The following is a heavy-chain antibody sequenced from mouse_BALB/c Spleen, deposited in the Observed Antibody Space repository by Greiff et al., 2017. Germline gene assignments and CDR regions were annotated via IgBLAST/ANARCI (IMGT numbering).Heavy chain of an antibody. Sequence: EVKLVESGGGLVQPGESLKLSCESNEYEFPSHDMSWVRKTPEKRLELVAAINSDGGSTYYPDTMEGRFIISRDNTKKTLYLQMSSLRSEDTALYHCARQSYYYYDIDYWGQGTSVTVSS. CDR2: INSDGGST. D-gene: IGHD1-1*01. J-gene: IGHJ4*01. CDR1: EYEFPSHD. CDR3: ARQSYYYYDIDY. V-gene: IGHV5-2*01.